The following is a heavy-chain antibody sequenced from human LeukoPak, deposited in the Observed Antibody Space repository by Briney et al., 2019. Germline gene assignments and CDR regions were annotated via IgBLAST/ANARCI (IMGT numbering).Heavy chain of an antibody. D-gene: IGHD3-22*01. CDR1: GFPFIEYS. V-gene: IGHV4-34*01. Sequence: GSLRLSCTASGFPFIEYSMNWVRQAPGKGLEWIGEINHSGSTNYNPSLKSRVTISVDTSKNQFSLKLSSVTAADTAVYYCARGRYYYDSFFWAFDIWGQGTMVTVSS. CDR2: INHSGST. CDR3: ARGRYYYDSFFWAFDI. J-gene: IGHJ3*02.